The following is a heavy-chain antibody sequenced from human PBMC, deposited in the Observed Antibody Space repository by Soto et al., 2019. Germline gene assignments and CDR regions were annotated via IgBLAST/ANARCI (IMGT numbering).Heavy chain of an antibody. CDR2: IIPIFGTA. J-gene: IGHJ3*02. D-gene: IGHD2-15*01. V-gene: IGHV1-69*01. CDR1: GGTFSSYA. Sequence: QVQLVQSGAEVKKPGSSVKVSCKASGGTFSSYAISWVRQAPGQGLEWMGGIIPIFGTANYAQKVQGRVTITADESTSTAYMGLGSLRSEDTAVYYWARDTLRYCSGGSCYAAAFDIWDQGTMVTVSS. CDR3: ARDTLRYCSGGSCYAAAFDI.